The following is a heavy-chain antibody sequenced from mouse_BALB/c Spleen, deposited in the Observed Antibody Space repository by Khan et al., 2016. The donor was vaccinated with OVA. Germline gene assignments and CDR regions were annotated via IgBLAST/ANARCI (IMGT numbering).Heavy chain of an antibody. J-gene: IGHJ1*01. CDR1: GYSITSDYA. CDR3: ARRSV. V-gene: IGHV3-2*02. CDR2: ISYSGTT. Sequence: EVKLEESGPGLVKPSQSLYLTCTVTGYSITSDYAWNWIRQFPGNKLEWMGYISYSGTTSYNPSLKSRISITRDTSKNQFFLQLNSVTTEDTATYDCARRSVWGAGTTVTVSS.